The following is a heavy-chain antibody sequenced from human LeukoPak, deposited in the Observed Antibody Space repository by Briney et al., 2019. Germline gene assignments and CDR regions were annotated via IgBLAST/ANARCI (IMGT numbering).Heavy chain of an antibody. D-gene: IGHD2-15*01. CDR3: ARAGPWGVVVAATRGIDY. J-gene: IGHJ4*02. CDR2: IYYSGST. V-gene: IGHV4-59*01. Sequence: ETLSLTCTVSGGSISSYYWSWIRQPPGKGLEWIGYIYYSGSTNYNPSLKSRVTISVDTSKNQFSLKLSSVTAADTAVYYCARAGPWGVVVAATRGIDYWGQGTLVTVSS. CDR1: GGSISSYY.